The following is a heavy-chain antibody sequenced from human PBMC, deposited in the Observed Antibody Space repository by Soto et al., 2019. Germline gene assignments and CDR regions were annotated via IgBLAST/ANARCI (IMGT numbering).Heavy chain of an antibody. J-gene: IGHJ6*02. CDR3: AREPVIAAAGGGMDV. Sequence: PSETLSLTCTVSGGSISSGDYYWSWIRQPPGKGLEWIGEINHSGSTNYNPSLKSRVTISVDTSKNQFSLKLSSVTAADTAVYYCAREPVIAAAGGGMDVWGQGTTVTVSS. CDR2: INHSGST. V-gene: IGHV4-39*07. D-gene: IGHD6-13*01. CDR1: GGSISSGDYY.